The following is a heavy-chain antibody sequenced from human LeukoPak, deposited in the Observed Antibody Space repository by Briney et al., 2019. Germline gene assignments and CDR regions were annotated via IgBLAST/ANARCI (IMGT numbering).Heavy chain of an antibody. CDR3: ARRAVAENYFDY. J-gene: IGHJ4*02. CDR1: VGSISGYY. V-gene: IGHV4-4*09. CDR2: IYSSGST. D-gene: IGHD6-19*01. Sequence: PSETVSLTCTVSVGSISGYYWSGIRQPPGKGLEWIGYIYSSGSTTYNSSLKSRVTISVDTSKNQFSLKLSSVTAADTAVYYCARRAVAENYFDYWGQGTLVTVSS.